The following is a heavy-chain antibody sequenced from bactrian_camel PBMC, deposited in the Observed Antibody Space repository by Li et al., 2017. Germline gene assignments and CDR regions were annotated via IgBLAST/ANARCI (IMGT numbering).Heavy chain of an antibody. V-gene: IGHV3-2*01. D-gene: IGHD2*01. CDR1: SDRTFT. Sequence: HVQLVESGGGSVQAGASLRLVCTGFSDRTFTLTWFRQAPGKEHEAVASIYIYGHFPNYADSVKGRFTVSRDNANNTVNLMMNSLEPEDTAMYYCAANFGPYCSGPYLARRANFVGQGTQVTVS. J-gene: IGHJ4*01. CDR2: IYIYGHFP.